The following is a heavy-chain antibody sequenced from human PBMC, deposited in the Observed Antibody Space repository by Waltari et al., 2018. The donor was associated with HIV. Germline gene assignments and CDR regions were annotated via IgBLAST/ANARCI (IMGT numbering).Heavy chain of an antibody. CDR1: GFTVSSNY. Sequence: EVQLVETGGGLIQPGGSLRFSCAASGFTVSSNYMSWVRQAPGKGLEWVSVIYSGGSTYYADSVKGRFTISRDNSKNTLYLQMNSLRAEDTAVYYCARDLRFGERGGAFDIWGQGTMVTVSS. D-gene: IGHD3-10*01. J-gene: IGHJ3*02. CDR2: IYSGGST. CDR3: ARDLRFGERGGAFDI. V-gene: IGHV3-53*02.